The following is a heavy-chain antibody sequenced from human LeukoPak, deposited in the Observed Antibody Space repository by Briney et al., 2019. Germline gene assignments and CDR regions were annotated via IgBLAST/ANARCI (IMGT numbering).Heavy chain of an antibody. V-gene: IGHV4-4*02. J-gene: IGHJ3*01. D-gene: IGHD4-17*01. CDR2: IYHSGST. CDR3: ARVPPDYNDLHDALDL. CDR1: GGSISSSNW. Sequence: SETLSLTCAVSGGSISSSNWWSWVRQPPGKGPEWIGEIYHSGSTNYNQSLKSRVTMSMDMSKNPFSLRLTSVTAADTAVYYCARVPPDYNDLHDALDLWGQGTVVTVSS.